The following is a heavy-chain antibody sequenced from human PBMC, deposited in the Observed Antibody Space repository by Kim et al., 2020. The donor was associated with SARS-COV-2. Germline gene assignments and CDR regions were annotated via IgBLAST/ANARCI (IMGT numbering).Heavy chain of an antibody. CDR2: N. D-gene: IGHD6-6*01. CDR3: AHSGGWLVDY. V-gene: IGHV2-5*01. Sequence: NRYSPSLKSRLTVTRDNSKNQVVLTMTNMDPTDTATYYCAHSGGWLVDYWGQGTLVTVSS. J-gene: IGHJ4*02.